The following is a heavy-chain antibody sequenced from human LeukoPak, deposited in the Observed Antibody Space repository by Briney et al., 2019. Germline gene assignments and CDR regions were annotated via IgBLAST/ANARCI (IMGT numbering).Heavy chain of an antibody. Sequence: GGSLRLSCAASGFTFRNFNIHWVRQASGKGLEWVAMIEDNGRDKYYAASVKGRCTISRDNSKNTVYLQMSSLRPEDTAVYFCAKDFTWALDYWGQGTLVTVSS. CDR3: AKDFTWALDY. CDR1: GFTFRNFN. J-gene: IGHJ4*02. V-gene: IGHV3-30*02. CDR2: IEDNGRDK. D-gene: IGHD1-26*01.